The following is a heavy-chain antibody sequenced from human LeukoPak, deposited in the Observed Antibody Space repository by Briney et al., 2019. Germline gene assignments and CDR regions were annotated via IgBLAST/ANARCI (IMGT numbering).Heavy chain of an antibody. Sequence: GGSLRLSCAASGFTFSSNAMPWVRQAPGKGLEWVAFISYDGSNKYYADSVKGRFTISRDNSKNTLYLQMNSLRAEDTAVYYCASVVVVPAAYDYWGQGTLVTVSS. V-gene: IGHV3-30-3*01. J-gene: IGHJ4*02. D-gene: IGHD2-2*01. CDR2: ISYDGSNK. CDR3: ASVVVVPAAYDY. CDR1: GFTFSSNA.